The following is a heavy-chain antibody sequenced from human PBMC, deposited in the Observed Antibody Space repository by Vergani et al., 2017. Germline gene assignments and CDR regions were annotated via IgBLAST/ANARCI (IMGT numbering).Heavy chain of an antibody. Sequence: VLLVESGGGLVQPGESLRLSCAASGFTFSSYGMYWVRQAPGKGLEWVVGISFDGTNEYYPDLVKGRFTISRDIAKNTLYLQVRSLRLEDTGVYHCVRDRGLCAGGRCYTEAWDYWGQGTPVTVSS. CDR3: VRDRGLCAGGRCYTEAWDY. J-gene: IGHJ4*02. D-gene: IGHD2-2*02. CDR2: ISFDGTNE. CDR1: GFTFSSYG. V-gene: IGHV3-30*03.